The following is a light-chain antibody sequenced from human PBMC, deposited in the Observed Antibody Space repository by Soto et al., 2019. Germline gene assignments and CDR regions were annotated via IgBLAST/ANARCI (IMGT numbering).Light chain of an antibody. CDR3: QQYGSSPGVT. V-gene: IGKV3-20*01. CDR2: DAS. J-gene: IGKJ5*01. Sequence: EIVLTQSPGTLSLSPGERATLSCRASQSVSSYLAWYQQKPGQAPRLLIYDASNRATGIPDRFSGSGSGTDFTLTISRLEPEDFAVYYCQQYGSSPGVTFGQGTRLEIK. CDR1: QSVSSY.